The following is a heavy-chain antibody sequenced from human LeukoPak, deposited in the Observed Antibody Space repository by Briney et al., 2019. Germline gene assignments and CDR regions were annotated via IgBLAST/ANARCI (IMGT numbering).Heavy chain of an antibody. J-gene: IGHJ6*03. CDR2: FFYRGST. D-gene: IGHD6-6*01. V-gene: IGHV4-59*08. CDR1: GDSISPYY. CDR3: ARYWGSSYYYYYMDV. Sequence: PSETLSLTCTVSGDSISPYYWSWIRQPPGKGLEWVGYFFYRGSTNYNPSLKSRVTISVDTPKNQFSLKLSSVTAADTAVYYCARYWGSSYYYYYMDVWGKGTTVTVSS.